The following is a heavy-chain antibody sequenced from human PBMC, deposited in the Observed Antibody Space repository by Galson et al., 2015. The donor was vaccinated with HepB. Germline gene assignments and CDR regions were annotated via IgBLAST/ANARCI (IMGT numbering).Heavy chain of an antibody. CDR2: ISSSSSYI. CDR1: GFTFSSYS. V-gene: IGHV3-21*01. J-gene: IGHJ6*02. D-gene: IGHD3-3*01. CDR3: TSPQEYYDFWSGSSRSYYYGMDV. Sequence: SLRLSCAASGFTFSSYSMNWVRQAPGKGLEWVSSISSSSSYIYYADSVKGRFTISRDNAKNSLYLQMNSLRAEDTALYYCTSPQEYYDFWSGSSRSYYYGMDVWGQGTTVTVSS.